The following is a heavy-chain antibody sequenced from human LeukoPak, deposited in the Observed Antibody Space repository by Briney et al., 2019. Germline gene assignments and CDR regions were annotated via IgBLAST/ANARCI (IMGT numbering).Heavy chain of an antibody. CDR1: GYTLTELS. Sequence: ASVKVSCKVSGYTLTELSMHWVRQAPGKGLEWMGGFDPEDGETIYAQKSQGRVTMTEDTSTDTAYMELSSLRSEDTAVYYCATVRAYYTAYYFDYWGQGTLVTVSS. D-gene: IGHD3-3*01. CDR2: FDPEDGET. CDR3: ATVRAYYTAYYFDY. V-gene: IGHV1-24*01. J-gene: IGHJ4*02.